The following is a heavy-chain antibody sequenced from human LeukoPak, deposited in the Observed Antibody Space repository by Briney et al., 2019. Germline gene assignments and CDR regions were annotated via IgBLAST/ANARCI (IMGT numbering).Heavy chain of an antibody. J-gene: IGHJ1*01. CDR3: ARSYYDSSGYFQH. D-gene: IGHD3-22*01. Sequence: SVKVSCKASGGTFSSYAISWVRQAPGQGLEWMGRIIPIFGTANYAQKFQGRVTITTDETTSTAYMELSSLRSEDTAVYYCARSYYDSSGYFQHWGQGTLVTVSS. CDR1: GGTFSSYA. CDR2: IIPIFGTA. V-gene: IGHV1-69*05.